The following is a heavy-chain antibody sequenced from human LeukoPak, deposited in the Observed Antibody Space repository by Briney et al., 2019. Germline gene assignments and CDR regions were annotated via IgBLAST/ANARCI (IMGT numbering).Heavy chain of an antibody. CDR3: ASSSAWAGIFDY. CDR2: INQDGSGK. Sequence: GGSLRLSCAASGFTFSQNWMTWVRQAPGKGLERVANINQDGSGKYYVDSVEGRFTISRDNAKNSLYLQMNSLRAEDTAVYYCASSSAWAGIFDYWGQGTLATVSS. V-gene: IGHV3-7*01. D-gene: IGHD6-19*01. J-gene: IGHJ4*02. CDR1: GFTFSQNW.